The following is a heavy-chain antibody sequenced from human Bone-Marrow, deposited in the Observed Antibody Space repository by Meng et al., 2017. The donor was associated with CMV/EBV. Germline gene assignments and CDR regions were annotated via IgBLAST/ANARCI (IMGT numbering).Heavy chain of an antibody. CDR1: GLSINIYA. CDR2: ISSSGGNT. Sequence: LSLTCAASGLSINIYAMSWVRQAPGKGLEWVSGISSSGGNTYYAGSVEGRFTISRDNSKNRLYLQMNSLRAEDTAVYYCARDPGYDFWSGQASYYFDYWGQGTLVTVSS. CDR3: ARDPGYDFWSGQASYYFDY. D-gene: IGHD3-3*01. J-gene: IGHJ4*02. V-gene: IGHV3-23*01.